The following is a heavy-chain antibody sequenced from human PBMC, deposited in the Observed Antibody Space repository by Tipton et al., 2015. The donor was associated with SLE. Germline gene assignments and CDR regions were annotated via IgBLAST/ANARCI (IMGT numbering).Heavy chain of an antibody. CDR2: IYYSGST. Sequence: TLSLTCAVYGGSFSGYYWSWIRQPPGKGLEWIGSIYYSGSTYYNPSLKSRVTISVDTSKNQFSLKLSSVTAADTAVYYCARALMTKSDYWGQGTLVTVSS. CDR3: ARALMTKSDY. CDR1: GGSFSGYY. D-gene: IGHD3-16*01. J-gene: IGHJ4*02. V-gene: IGHV4-34*01.